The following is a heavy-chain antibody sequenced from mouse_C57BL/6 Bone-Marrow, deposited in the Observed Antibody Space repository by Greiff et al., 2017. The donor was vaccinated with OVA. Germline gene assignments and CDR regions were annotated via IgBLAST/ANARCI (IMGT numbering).Heavy chain of an antibody. Sequence: EVKVEESGGGLVQPGGSLKLSCVASGFTFSNYWMNWVRQSPEKGLEWVAQIRLKSDNYATHYAESVKGRFTISRDDSKSSVYLQMNNLRADDTGIYYCTDYYYGSSSHWYFDVWGTGTTVTVSS. CDR2: IRLKSDNYAT. V-gene: IGHV6-3*01. J-gene: IGHJ1*03. D-gene: IGHD1-1*01. CDR3: TDYYYGSSSHWYFDV. CDR1: GFTFSNYW.